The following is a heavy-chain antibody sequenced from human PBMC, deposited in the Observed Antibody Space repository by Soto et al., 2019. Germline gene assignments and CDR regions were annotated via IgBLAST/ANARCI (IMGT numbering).Heavy chain of an antibody. CDR1: GYTFTYRY. Sequence: SVKVSCKASGYTFTYRYLHWVRQAPGQALEWMGWITPFNGNTNYAQKFQDRVTITRDRSMSTVYMELSSLRSEDTAVYYCANDIIVIPGAKGLDYWRQGALVTVSS. J-gene: IGHJ4*02. V-gene: IGHV1-45*02. CDR2: ITPFNGNT. D-gene: IGHD2-2*01. CDR3: ANDIIVIPGAKGLDY.